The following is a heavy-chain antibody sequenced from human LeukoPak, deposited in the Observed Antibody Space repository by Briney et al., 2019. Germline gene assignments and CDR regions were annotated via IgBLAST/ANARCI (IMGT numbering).Heavy chain of an antibody. CDR2: IKTDGSEK. CDR3: ARDWDRSGWSFDY. CDR1: GFTFSNYW. D-gene: IGHD6-19*01. Sequence: GGSLRLSCAASGFTFSNYWMSWVRKAPGKGLEWVANIKTDGSEKSYVDSVKGRSTISRDNAKNSLFLQMNSLRAEDTAIYFCARDWDRSGWSFDYWGQGTLVTVSS. J-gene: IGHJ4*02. V-gene: IGHV3-7*01.